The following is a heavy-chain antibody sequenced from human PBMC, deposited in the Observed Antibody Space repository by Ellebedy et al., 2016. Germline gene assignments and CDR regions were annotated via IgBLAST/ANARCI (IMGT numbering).Heavy chain of an antibody. D-gene: IGHD6-19*01. CDR3: ARVDQWLVGNWFDP. CDR2: INHSGST. J-gene: IGHJ5*02. CDR1: GGSFSGYY. V-gene: IGHV4-34*01. Sequence: SETLSLTCAVYGGSFSGYYWSWIRQPPGKGLEWIGEINHSGSTNYNPSLKSRVTISVDTSKNQFSLKLSSVTAADTAVYYCARVDQWLVGNWFDPWGQGTLVTVSS.